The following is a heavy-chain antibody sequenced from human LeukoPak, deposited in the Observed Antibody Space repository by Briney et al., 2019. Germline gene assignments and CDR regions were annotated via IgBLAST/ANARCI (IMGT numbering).Heavy chain of an antibody. J-gene: IGHJ4*02. Sequence: GGSLRLSCAASGFTFSRHWMSWVRQAPGKGLEWVATTNLDGGAEYYVDSVKGRFTISRDNAKNSLYLQMNSLRVEDTAVYYCARDDRESNEGYPAPDYWGQGTLVTVSS. D-gene: IGHD4-11*01. CDR1: GFTFSRHW. V-gene: IGHV3-7*05. CDR2: TNLDGGAE. CDR3: ARDDRESNEGYPAPDY.